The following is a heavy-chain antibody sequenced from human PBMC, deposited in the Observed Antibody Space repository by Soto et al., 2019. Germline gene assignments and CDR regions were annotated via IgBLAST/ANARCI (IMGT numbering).Heavy chain of an antibody. D-gene: IGHD1-1*01. CDR2: IYYSGST. Sequence: SETLSLTCTVSGGSISSGDYYWSWIRQPPGKGLEWIGYIYYSGSTYYNPSLKSRVTISVDTSKNQFSLKLSSVTAADTAVYYCASVQSLLETEYNWFDPWGQGTLVTVSS. CDR1: GGSISSGDYY. CDR3: ASVQSLLETEYNWFDP. V-gene: IGHV4-30-4*01. J-gene: IGHJ5*02.